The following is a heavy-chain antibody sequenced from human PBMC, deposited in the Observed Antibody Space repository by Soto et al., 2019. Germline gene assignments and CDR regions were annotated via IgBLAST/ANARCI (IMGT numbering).Heavy chain of an antibody. CDR1: GGTFSSYA. V-gene: IGHV1-69*13. CDR2: IIPIFGTA. CDR3: ATTASYYDSSGYSILFDY. J-gene: IGHJ4*02. Sequence: ASVKVSCKASGGTFSSYAISWVRQAPGQGLEWMGGIIPIFGTANYAQKFQGRVTITADESTSTAYMELSSLRSEDTAVYYCATTASYYDSSGYSILFDYWGQGTLVTSPQ. D-gene: IGHD3-22*01.